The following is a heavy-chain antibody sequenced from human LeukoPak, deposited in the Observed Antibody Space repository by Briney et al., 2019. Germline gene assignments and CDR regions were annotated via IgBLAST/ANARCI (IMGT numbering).Heavy chain of an antibody. CDR2: IYYTGST. CDR1: GASIRNGGYS. J-gene: IGHJ4*02. Sequence: SQTLSLTCTVSGASIRNGGYSWSWISQPPGKGLEWVGHIYYTGSTSYNPSLKSRISISVDTSKNQFSLKLSSMTAADTAVYYCARDRNSGYEFDYWGQGTLVTVSS. V-gene: IGHV4-30-4*01. CDR3: ARDRNSGYEFDY. D-gene: IGHD5-12*01.